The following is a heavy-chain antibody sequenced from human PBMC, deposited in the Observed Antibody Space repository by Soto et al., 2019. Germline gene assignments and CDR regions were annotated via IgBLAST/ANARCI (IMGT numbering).Heavy chain of an antibody. Sequence: HPGGSLRLSCTASGFTFGDYAMSWVRQAPGKGLEWVGFIRSKAYGGTTEYAASVKGRFTISRDDSKSIAYLQMNSLKTEDTAVYYCTRAGYYYDSSGYYLSSHYFDYWGQGTLVTVSS. J-gene: IGHJ4*02. D-gene: IGHD3-22*01. CDR1: GFTFGDYA. V-gene: IGHV3-49*04. CDR3: TRAGYYYDSSGYYLSSHYFDY. CDR2: IRSKAYGGTT.